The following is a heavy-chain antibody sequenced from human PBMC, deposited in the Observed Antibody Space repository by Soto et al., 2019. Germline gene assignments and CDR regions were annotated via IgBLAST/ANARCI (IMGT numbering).Heavy chain of an antibody. CDR3: AKVAGATTFDY. V-gene: IGHV3-30*18. Sequence: GGSLRLSCAASGFTFSSYGMHWVRQAPGKGLEWVAVISYDGSNKYYADSVKGRFTISRDNSKNTLYLQMNSLRAEDTAVCYCAKVAGATTFDYWGQGTLVTVSS. CDR1: GFTFSSYG. J-gene: IGHJ4*02. D-gene: IGHD1-26*01. CDR2: ISYDGSNK.